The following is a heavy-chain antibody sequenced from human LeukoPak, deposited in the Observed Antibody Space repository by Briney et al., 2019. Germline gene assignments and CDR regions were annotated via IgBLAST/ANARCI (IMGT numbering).Heavy chain of an antibody. CDR3: ARLGSWYEYGMDV. CDR1: GFTFSDYY. CDR2: ISSSGNTI. V-gene: IGHV3-11*01. J-gene: IGHJ6*02. Sequence: GGSLRLSCAASGFTFSDYYMNWIRQAPGKGLEWVSYISSSGNTIYYADSVKGRFTISRDSAKNSLYLQMNSLRAEDTAVYYCARLGSWYEYGMDVWGQGTTVTVSS. D-gene: IGHD6-13*01.